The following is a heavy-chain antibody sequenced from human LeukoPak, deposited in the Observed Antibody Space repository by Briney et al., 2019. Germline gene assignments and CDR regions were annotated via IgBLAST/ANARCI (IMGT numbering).Heavy chain of an antibody. CDR3: ASTLLWSGYHRGYFDY. D-gene: IGHD3-3*01. CDR2: INHSGST. Sequence: PSETLSLTCTVSGGSISSSSYYWGWIRQPPGKGLEWIGEINHSGSTNYNPSLKSRVTISVDTSKNQFSLKLSSVTAADTAVYYCASTLLWSGYHRGYFDYWGQGTLVTVSS. J-gene: IGHJ4*02. V-gene: IGHV4-39*07. CDR1: GGSISSSSYY.